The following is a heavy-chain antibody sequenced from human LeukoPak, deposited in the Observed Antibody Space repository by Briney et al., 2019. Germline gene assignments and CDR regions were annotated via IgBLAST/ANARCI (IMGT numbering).Heavy chain of an antibody. J-gene: IGHJ4*02. CDR2: IYHSGST. D-gene: IGHD4-17*01. CDR3: ARANTRGGDYATGFDY. CDR1: GGSISSGGYS. V-gene: IGHV4-30-2*01. Sequence: LSETLSLTCAVSGGSISSGGYSWSWIRQPPGKGLEWIGYIYHSGSTYYNPSVKSRVTISVDRSKNQFSLKLSSVSAADTAVYYCARANTRGGDYATGFDYWGQGTLVTVSS.